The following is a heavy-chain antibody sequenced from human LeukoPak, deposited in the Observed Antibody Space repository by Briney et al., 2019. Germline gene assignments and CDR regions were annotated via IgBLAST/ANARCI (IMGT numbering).Heavy chain of an antibody. Sequence: PGGSLRLSCVASGFSASSIYTSWVRRAPGKGLEWVSLLYTDHSTYYANSVEGRFTISRDDSKNTIYLQMNSLRAEDTAVYYCARGGVHYWNPRYWGQGTLVTVSS. CDR2: LYTDHST. J-gene: IGHJ4*02. V-gene: IGHV3-53*01. CDR1: GFSASSIY. CDR3: ARGGVHYWNPRY. D-gene: IGHD1-1*01.